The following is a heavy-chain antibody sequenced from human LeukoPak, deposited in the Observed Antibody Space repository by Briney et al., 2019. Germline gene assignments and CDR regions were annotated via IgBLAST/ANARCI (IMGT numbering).Heavy chain of an antibody. V-gene: IGHV1-18*01. J-gene: IGHJ4*02. CDR3: ARGHFDWLFTAFDY. Sequence: GASVKVSCKASGYTFTSYGISWVRQAPGQGLEWMGWISAYNGNTNYAQKLQGRVTMTTDTSTSTASMELRSLRSDDTAVYYCARGHFDWLFTAFDYWGQGTLVTVSS. D-gene: IGHD3-9*01. CDR1: GYTFTSYG. CDR2: ISAYNGNT.